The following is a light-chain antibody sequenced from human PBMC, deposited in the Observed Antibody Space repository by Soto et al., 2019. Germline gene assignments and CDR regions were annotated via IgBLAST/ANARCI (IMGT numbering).Light chain of an antibody. Sequence: DIQMTQSPSTLSASVGDSVTITCRASQSISPWLAWYQQKPGKAPTLLIYKASSLEGGVPSRFSSSGSGTDFNITISSLQPDDFATYYCQQYITYPLTFGGGTTVEIK. CDR3: QQYITYPLT. CDR1: QSISPW. CDR2: KAS. J-gene: IGKJ4*01. V-gene: IGKV1-5*03.